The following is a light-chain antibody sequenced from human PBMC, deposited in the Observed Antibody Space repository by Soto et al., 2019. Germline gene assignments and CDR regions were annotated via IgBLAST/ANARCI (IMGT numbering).Light chain of an antibody. CDR2: DVS. Sequence: QSVLTQPGSVCGSPGQSFTISCTGTDSTLRHYNSVSGYQSRPGKVPKLIIFDVSERPAGVPHRFSGYKSANTASLTISGLEAEDEADYYCCSYAGNHGYVFGSGTKVTVL. J-gene: IGLJ1*01. V-gene: IGLV2-11*01. CDR1: DSTLRHYNS. CDR3: CSYAGNHGYV.